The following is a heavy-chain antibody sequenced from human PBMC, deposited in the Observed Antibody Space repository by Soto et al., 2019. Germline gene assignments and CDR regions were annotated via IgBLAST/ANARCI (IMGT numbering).Heavy chain of an antibody. V-gene: IGHV5-51*01. Sequence: GESLKISCKGSGYNFTSYWIGWVRQMPGKGLEWMGIIYPGDSDTRYSPSFQGQVTISADKSISTAYLQWSSLKASDTALYYCARTRSFTLGFYYDGMDVWGQGTTVTVSS. J-gene: IGHJ6*02. CDR1: GYNFTSYW. CDR3: ARTRSFTLGFYYDGMDV. CDR2: IYPGDSDT. D-gene: IGHD6-6*01.